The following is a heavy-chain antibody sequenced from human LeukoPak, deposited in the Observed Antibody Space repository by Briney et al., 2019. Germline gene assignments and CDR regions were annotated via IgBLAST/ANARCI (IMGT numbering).Heavy chain of an antibody. CDR2: MNPNSGNT. D-gene: IGHD6-13*01. CDR3: ARLGYASTWSWFDP. Sequence: ASVKVSCKASGYTFTSYDINWVRQATGQGLEWMGWMNPNSGNTGYAQKFQGRVTMTTDTSTSTAYMELRSLRSDDTAVYYCARLGYASTWSWFDPWGQGTLVTVSS. J-gene: IGHJ5*02. V-gene: IGHV1-8*01. CDR1: GYTFTSYD.